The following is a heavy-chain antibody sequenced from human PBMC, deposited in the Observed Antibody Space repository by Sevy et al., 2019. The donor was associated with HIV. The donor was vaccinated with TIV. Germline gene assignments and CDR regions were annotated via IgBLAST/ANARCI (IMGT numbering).Heavy chain of an antibody. CDR1: GYSISSGYL. D-gene: IGHD3-9*01. CDR3: ANFGRLLIINGDAFDV. Sequence: SETLSLTCTVSGYSISSGYLWGWIRQPPGKGLEWIGSVDHTGNTYYNPSLKSQVTTPVDTSKNQFSLRLSSGTAADTAVYYCANFGRLLIINGDAFDVWGQGTMVTVSS. V-gene: IGHV4-38-2*02. CDR2: VDHTGNT. J-gene: IGHJ3*01.